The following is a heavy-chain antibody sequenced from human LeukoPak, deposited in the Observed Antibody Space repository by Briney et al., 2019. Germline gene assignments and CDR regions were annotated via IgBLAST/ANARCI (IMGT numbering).Heavy chain of an antibody. CDR1: GGTFSRYA. Sequence: SVKVSCRASGGTFSRYAISWVRQAPGQGLEWMGGIIPMFGIANYAQKFQGRVTITADESTSIAYMELSSLRSEDTAVYYCARDRPYTGGWRGFDYWGQGTLVTVSS. J-gene: IGHJ4*02. V-gene: IGHV1-69*13. D-gene: IGHD6-19*01. CDR3: ARDRPYTGGWRGFDY. CDR2: IIPMFGIA.